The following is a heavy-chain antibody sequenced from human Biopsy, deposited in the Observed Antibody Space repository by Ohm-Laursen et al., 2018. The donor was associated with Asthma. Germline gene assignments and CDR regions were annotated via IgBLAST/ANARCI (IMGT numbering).Heavy chain of an antibody. CDR1: GFSMDTNSYF. D-gene: IGHD6-19*01. Sequence: PGTLSLTCTISGFSMDTNSYFWGWIRQPPGKGLEWIGGVFYTGITYYNPSLESRVTMSVDTSKSQFFLEVNSVTAADTAVYYCARASVAASSNWFDPWGQGTLVTVSS. J-gene: IGHJ5*02. CDR3: ARASVAASSNWFDP. V-gene: IGHV4-39*01. CDR2: VFYTGIT.